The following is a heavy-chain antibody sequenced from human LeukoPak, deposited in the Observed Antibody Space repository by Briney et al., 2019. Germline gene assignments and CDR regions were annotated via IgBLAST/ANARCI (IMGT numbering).Heavy chain of an antibody. D-gene: IGHD3-16*02. CDR3: AKEREASLSFDY. J-gene: IGHJ4*02. CDR1: GITFSSYG. CDR2: ISYDGSKK. V-gene: IGHV3-30*18. Sequence: AGRSLRLSCAASGITFSSYGMPWVRQAPGKGLEWVAVISYDGSKKYYADAVKGRFTISRDNSKNTLYLQMNSLRTEDTAVYYCAKEREASLSFDYWGQGTLVTVSS.